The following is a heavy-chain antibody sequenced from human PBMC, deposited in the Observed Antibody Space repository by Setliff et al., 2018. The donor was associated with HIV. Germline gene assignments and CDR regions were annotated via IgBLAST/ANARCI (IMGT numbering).Heavy chain of an antibody. Sequence: GESLKISCKASGYTFMNYRIGWVRQMPGKGLEWMGIIHPGDSNTRYSPSFQGQVTISADKSISTAYLQWSSLKASDTAMYYCASSITVAAGRSHYYYAMDVWGQGTTVTVSS. CDR1: GYTFMNYR. CDR3: ASSITVAAGRSHYYYAMDV. CDR2: IHPGDSNT. D-gene: IGHD1-20*01. V-gene: IGHV5-51*01. J-gene: IGHJ6*02.